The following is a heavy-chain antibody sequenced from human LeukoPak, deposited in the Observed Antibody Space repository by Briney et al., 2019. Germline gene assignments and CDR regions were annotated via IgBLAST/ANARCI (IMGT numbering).Heavy chain of an antibody. CDR2: ISSSSSTI. CDR1: GFTFSSYS. J-gene: IGHJ4*02. V-gene: IGHV3-48*02. D-gene: IGHD3-10*01. CDR3: ARGLLMRFGELSQPFDY. Sequence: GGSLRLSCAASGFTFSSYSMNWVRQAPGKGLEWVSYISSSSSTIYYADSVKGRFTISRDNAKNSLYLQMNSLRDEDTAVYYCARGLLMRFGELSQPFDYWGQGTLVTVSS.